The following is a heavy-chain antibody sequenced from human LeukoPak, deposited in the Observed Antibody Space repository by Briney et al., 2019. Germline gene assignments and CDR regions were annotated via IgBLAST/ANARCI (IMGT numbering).Heavy chain of an antibody. V-gene: IGHV3-21*01. J-gene: IGHJ4*02. CDR1: GFTFSSYS. Sequence: GGSLRLSCAASGFTFSSYSMNWVRQAPGKGLDWVSSISSSSSYVYYADSVKGRFTISRDNAKNSLYLQMNSLRAEGTAVYYCARDYYYDSRAFDYWGQGTLVTVSS. CDR2: ISSSSSYV. D-gene: IGHD3-22*01. CDR3: ARDYYYDSRAFDY.